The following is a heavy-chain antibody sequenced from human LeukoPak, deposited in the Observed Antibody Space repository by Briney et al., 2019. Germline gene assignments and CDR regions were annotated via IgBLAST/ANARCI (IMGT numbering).Heavy chain of an antibody. J-gene: IGHJ4*02. CDR3: ARLYDFWSGYYGHYFDY. D-gene: IGHD3-3*01. CDR1: GFTFDDYA. CDR2: ISWNSGSI. Sequence: PGRSLRLSCAASGFTFDDYAMHWVRQAPGKGLEWVSGISWNSGSIGYADSVKGRSTISRDNAKNSLYLQMNSLRAEDTAVYYCARLYDFWSGYYGHYFDYWGQGTLVTVSS. V-gene: IGHV3-9*01.